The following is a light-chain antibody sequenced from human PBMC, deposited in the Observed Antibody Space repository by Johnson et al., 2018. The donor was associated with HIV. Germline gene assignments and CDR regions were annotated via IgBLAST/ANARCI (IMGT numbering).Light chain of an antibody. CDR2: ENN. Sequence: QSVLTQPPSVSAAPGQKVTISCSGNTSNIESNYVSWYQHLPGTAPKLLIYENNQRSSGIPDRFSGSKSATSATLGITGLQTGDEADYYCGTWDSSLSVYVFGSGTKVTVL. V-gene: IGLV1-51*02. CDR3: GTWDSSLSVYV. J-gene: IGLJ1*01. CDR1: TSNIESNY.